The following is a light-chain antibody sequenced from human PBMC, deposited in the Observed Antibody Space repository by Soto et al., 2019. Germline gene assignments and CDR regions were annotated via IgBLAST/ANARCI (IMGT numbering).Light chain of an antibody. Sequence: VLTQFPGTLSLSPGESATLSCRASQSVSISLAWYQKKPGQAPRLLIYDTSTRATGIPARFSGSGSGTELTLTISSLQSEDFAVYYCQQYNKWPPITFGQGTRLEIK. CDR1: QSVSIS. V-gene: IGKV3-15*01. CDR2: DTS. CDR3: QQYNKWPPIT. J-gene: IGKJ5*01.